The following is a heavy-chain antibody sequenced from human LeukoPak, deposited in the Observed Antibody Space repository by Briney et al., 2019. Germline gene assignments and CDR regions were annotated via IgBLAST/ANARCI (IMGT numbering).Heavy chain of an antibody. CDR1: GGSFSGYY. D-gene: IGHD3-10*01. Sequence: PSETLSLTCAVYGGSFSGYYWSWIRQPPGKGLEWIGEINHSGSTNYNPSLKSRVTISVDTSKNQFSLKLSSVTAADTAVYYCARSARALPYYYGSGSRNWFDPWGQGTLVTVSS. CDR2: INHSGST. CDR3: ARSARALPYYYGSGSRNWFDP. V-gene: IGHV4-34*01. J-gene: IGHJ5*02.